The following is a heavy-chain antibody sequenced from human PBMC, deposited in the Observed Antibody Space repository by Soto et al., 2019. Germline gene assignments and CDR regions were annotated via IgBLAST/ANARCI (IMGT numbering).Heavy chain of an antibody. CDR1: GGSISSGGYY. J-gene: IGHJ5*02. V-gene: IGHV4-31*03. D-gene: IGHD2-15*01. CDR2: IYYSGNT. CDR3: ARDHCSGGSRLRPWFDP. Sequence: SETLSLTCTVSGGSISSGGYYWSWIRQHPGKGLEWIGYIYYSGNTYYNPSLKSRVTISVDTSKNQFSLKLSSVTAADTAVYYCARDHCSGGSRLRPWFDPRGQGTLVTVSS.